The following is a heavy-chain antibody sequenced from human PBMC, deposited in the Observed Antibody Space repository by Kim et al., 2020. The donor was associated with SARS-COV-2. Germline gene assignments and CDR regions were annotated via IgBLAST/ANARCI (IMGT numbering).Heavy chain of an antibody. CDR2: INTDGSTT. V-gene: IGHV3-74*01. Sequence: GGSLRLSCAASGFTFSSYWMHWVRQAPGKVLVWVSRINTDGSTTTYADSVKGRFTISRDNTKNTVHLQMNNLRAEDTAVYYCARSYYYENRGFYYGDWG. CDR3: ARSYYYENRGFYYGD. CDR1: GFTFSSYW. D-gene: IGHD3-22*01. J-gene: IGHJ1*01.